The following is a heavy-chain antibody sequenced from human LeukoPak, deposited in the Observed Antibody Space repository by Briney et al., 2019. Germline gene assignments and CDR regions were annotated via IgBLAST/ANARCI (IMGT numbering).Heavy chain of an antibody. D-gene: IGHD6-19*01. J-gene: IGHJ4*02. Sequence: PGGSLRLSCEGSGFDFKSVGMHWVRQAPGRGLEWLAVFWHDGDTKFADSVKGRFTISRDNSKNTVYLQMNNLRVDDTAVYYCAKDKGIAVVLDHWGQGTQVTVSA. CDR2: FWHDGDTK. V-gene: IGHV3-33*06. CDR3: AKDKGIAVVLDH. CDR1: GFDFKSVG.